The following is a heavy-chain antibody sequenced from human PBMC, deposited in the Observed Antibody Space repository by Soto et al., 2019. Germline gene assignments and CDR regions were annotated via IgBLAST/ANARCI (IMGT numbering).Heavy chain of an antibody. D-gene: IGHD3-10*01. CDR1: GYSFTSYW. CDR2: IDPSDSYT. Sequence: GESLKISCKGSGYSFTSYWISWVRQMPGKGLEWMGRIDPSDSYTNYSPSFQGHVTISADKSISTAYLQWSSLKASDTAMYYCARQARGENYYYYYGMDVWRQGTTVTVSS. J-gene: IGHJ6*02. CDR3: ARQARGENYYYYYGMDV. V-gene: IGHV5-10-1*01.